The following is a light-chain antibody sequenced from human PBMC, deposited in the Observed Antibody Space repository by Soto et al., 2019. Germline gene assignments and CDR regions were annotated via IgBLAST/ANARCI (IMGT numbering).Light chain of an antibody. J-gene: IGLJ1*01. CDR1: SSDVGGYNY. CDR2: VVS. Sequence: QSALTQPASVSGSPGQSITISCTGTSSDVGGYNYVSWYQQHPDKAPKLMIYVVSNRPSGVSNRFSGFKSGNTASLTISGLQAEDEAADYCSSYTSSDTPYVFGTGTKVTVL. CDR3: SSYTSSDTPYV. V-gene: IGLV2-14*01.